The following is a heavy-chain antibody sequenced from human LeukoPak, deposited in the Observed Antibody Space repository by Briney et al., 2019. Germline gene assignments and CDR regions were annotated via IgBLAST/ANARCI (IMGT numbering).Heavy chain of an antibody. CDR3: ARDLGSEVRGIILDIETYNWFDP. V-gene: IGHV3-7*01. Sequence: GGSLRLSCAASGFTFSSYWMSWVRQAPGKGLEWVANIKQDGSKQYYVDSVKGRFTISRDNAKNSLYLQMNSLRAEDTAVYYCARDLGSEVRGIILDIETYNWFDPWGQGTLVTVSS. J-gene: IGHJ5*02. D-gene: IGHD3-10*01. CDR2: IKQDGSKQ. CDR1: GFTFSSYW.